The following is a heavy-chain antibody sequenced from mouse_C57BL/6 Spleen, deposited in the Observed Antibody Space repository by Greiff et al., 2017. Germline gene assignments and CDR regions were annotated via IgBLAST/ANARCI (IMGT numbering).Heavy chain of an antibody. J-gene: IGHJ4*01. Sequence: QVHVKQPGAELVRPGSSVKLSCKASGYTFTSYWMHWVKQRPIQGLEWIGNIDPSDSETHYNQKFKDKATLTVDKSSSTAYMQLSSLTSEDSAVYYCARGNYYGSSSYAMDYWGQGTSVTVSS. CDR3: ARGNYYGSSSYAMDY. D-gene: IGHD1-1*01. CDR1: GYTFTSYW. CDR2: IDPSDSET. V-gene: IGHV1-52*01.